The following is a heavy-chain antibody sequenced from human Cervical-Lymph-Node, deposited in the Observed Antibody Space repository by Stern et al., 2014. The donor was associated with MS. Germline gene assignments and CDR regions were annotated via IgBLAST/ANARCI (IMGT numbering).Heavy chain of an antibody. D-gene: IGHD1-1*01. Sequence: QLVQSGAEVKKPGASVKVSCRASGYIFTDYYMHWVRQAPGQGLEWMGRIHPNSGGTIYAQKFQGRVSMTRDTSISTAYMEMSSLRSDDTAVYYCARDNSGHDMDVWGQGTTVTVSS. V-gene: IGHV1-2*06. CDR2: IHPNSGGT. CDR1: GYIFTDYY. J-gene: IGHJ6*02. CDR3: ARDNSGHDMDV.